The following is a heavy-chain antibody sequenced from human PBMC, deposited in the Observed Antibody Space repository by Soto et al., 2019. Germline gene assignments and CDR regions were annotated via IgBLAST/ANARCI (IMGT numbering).Heavy chain of an antibody. J-gene: IGHJ5*02. CDR2: IYWNDDK. Sequence: GSGPTLVNPTQTLTLTCTFSGFSLSTSGVGVGWIRQPPGKALEWLALIYWNDDKRYSPSLKSRLTITKDTSKNQVVLTMTNMDPVDTATYYCAHYGSGSYYKSLNWFDPWGQGTLVTVSS. CDR1: GFSLSTSGVG. D-gene: IGHD3-10*01. V-gene: IGHV2-5*01. CDR3: AHYGSGSYYKSLNWFDP.